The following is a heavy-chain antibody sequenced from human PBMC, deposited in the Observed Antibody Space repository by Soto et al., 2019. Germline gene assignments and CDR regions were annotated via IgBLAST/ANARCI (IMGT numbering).Heavy chain of an antibody. CDR2: IKSKTDGGTT. Sequence: GGFLRLSCAASGFTFSNAWMSWVRQAPGKGLEWVGRIKSKTDGGTTDYAAPVKGRFTISRDDSKNTLYLQMNSLKTEDTAVYYCTLAGYCSGGSCYSETLTYAYYYYYYYMDVWGKGTTVTVSS. J-gene: IGHJ6*03. V-gene: IGHV3-15*01. CDR3: TLAGYCSGGSCYSETLTYAYYYYYYYMDV. D-gene: IGHD2-15*01. CDR1: GFTFSNAW.